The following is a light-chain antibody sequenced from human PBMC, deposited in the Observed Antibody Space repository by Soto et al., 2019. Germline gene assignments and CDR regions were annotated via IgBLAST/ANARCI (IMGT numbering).Light chain of an antibody. Sequence: EIVLTQSPGTLFLSPGERATLSCRASQSVRDSYLAWYQQKPGQAPRLLIYASSRATGIPDRFSGSGSGTDFTFTISRLEPEDFAVYYCQHYGTSALFGPGTKVDIK. CDR3: QHYGTSAL. J-gene: IGKJ3*01. V-gene: IGKV3-20*01. CDR2: AS. CDR1: QSVRDSY.